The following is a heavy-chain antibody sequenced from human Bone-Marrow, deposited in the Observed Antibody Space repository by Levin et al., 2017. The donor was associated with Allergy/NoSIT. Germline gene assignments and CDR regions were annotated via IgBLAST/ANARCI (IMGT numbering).Heavy chain of an antibody. CDR1: GFTFSSYG. CDR3: AKGRGYCSGGSCYSGGPIDY. D-gene: IGHD2-15*01. J-gene: IGHJ4*02. CDR2: ISYDGSNK. V-gene: IGHV3-30*18. Sequence: SGGSLRLSCAASGFTFSSYGMHWVRQAPGKGLEWVAVISYDGSNKYYADSVKGRFTISRDNSKNTLYLQMNSLRAEDTAVYYCAKGRGYCSGGSCYSGGPIDYWGQGTLVTVSS.